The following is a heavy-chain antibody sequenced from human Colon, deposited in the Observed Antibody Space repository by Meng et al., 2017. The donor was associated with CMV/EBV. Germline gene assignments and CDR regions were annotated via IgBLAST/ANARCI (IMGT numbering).Heavy chain of an antibody. CDR2: IVSSSTYI. V-gene: IGHV3-21*01. D-gene: IGHD3-3*01. Sequence: GGSLRLSCAASGFTFSDYGMTWVRQPPGKGLEWVSTIVSSSTYIFFADSVKGRFTISRHNAKNSLYLQMNNLRVEDTGIYYCVRDTISGVVAFDYWGQGALVTVS. CDR3: VRDTISGVVAFDY. CDR1: GFTFSDYG. J-gene: IGHJ4*02.